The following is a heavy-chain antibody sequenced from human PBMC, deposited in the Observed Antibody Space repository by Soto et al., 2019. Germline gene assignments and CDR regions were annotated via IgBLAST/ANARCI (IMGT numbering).Heavy chain of an antibody. Sequence: PXWSLKLSCSASRFTVSIYGIHWVRQAPVKGLDWVALISYDGTDKYYADSVKGRFTISRDNSKNTLYLQMSSLGPEDTAVYYCVKERYAQLWLEDYGMDVWGQGTTATVSS. CDR1: RFTVSIYG. J-gene: IGHJ6*02. CDR3: VKERYAQLWLEDYGMDV. D-gene: IGHD5-18*01. CDR2: ISYDGTDK. V-gene: IGHV3-30*18.